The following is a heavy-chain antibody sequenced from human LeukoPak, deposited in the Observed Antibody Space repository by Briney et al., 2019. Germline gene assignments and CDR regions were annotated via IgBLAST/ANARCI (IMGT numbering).Heavy chain of an antibody. CDR1: GGSISSSSYY. CDR3: ARPTAGYVDTASWNGDY. CDR2: IYYSGST. V-gene: IGHV4-39*01. J-gene: IGHJ4*02. Sequence: SETLSLTCTVSGGSISSSSYYWGWIRQPPGKGLEWIGSIYYSGSTYYNPSLKSRVTISVDTSKNQFSLKLSSVTAADTAVYYCARPTAGYVDTASWNGDYWGQGTLVTVSS. D-gene: IGHD5-18*01.